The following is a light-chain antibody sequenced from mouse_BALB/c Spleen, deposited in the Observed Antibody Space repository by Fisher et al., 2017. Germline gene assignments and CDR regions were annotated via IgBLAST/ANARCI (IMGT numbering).Light chain of an antibody. Sequence: DIVLTQTPATLSVTPGDRVSLSCRASQSISDYLHWYQQKSHESPRLLIKYASQSTSGIPSRFSGSGSGSDFTLSINSVEPEDVGVYYCQNGHSFPFTFGSGTKLEIK. CDR1: QSISDY. J-gene: IGKJ4*01. CDR3: QNGHSFPFT. V-gene: IGKV5-39*01. CDR2: YAS.